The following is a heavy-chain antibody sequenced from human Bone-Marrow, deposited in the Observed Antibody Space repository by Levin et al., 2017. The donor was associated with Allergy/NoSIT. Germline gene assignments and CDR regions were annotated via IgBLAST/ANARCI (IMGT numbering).Heavy chain of an antibody. Sequence: GSLRLSCAVYGGSFSGYYWSWIRQPPGKGLEWIGEINHSGSTNYNPSLKSRVTISVDTSKNQFSLKLSSVTAADTAVYYCARGFARGSKRGYYFDYWGQGTLVTVSS. J-gene: IGHJ4*02. V-gene: IGHV4-34*01. CDR2: INHSGST. CDR1: GGSFSGYY. CDR3: ARGFARGSKRGYYFDY. D-gene: IGHD1-26*01.